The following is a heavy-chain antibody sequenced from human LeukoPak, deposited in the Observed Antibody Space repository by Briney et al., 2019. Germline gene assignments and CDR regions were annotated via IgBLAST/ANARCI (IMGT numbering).Heavy chain of an antibody. Sequence: GASVKVSCKASGYTFTSYAMHWVRQASGQGLEWMGWINTNPGNPTYAQGFTGRFVFSLDTSVSTAYLQISSLKAEDTAVYYCARRYDYVWGSYRFWGQGTLVTVSS. V-gene: IGHV7-4-1*02. D-gene: IGHD3-16*02. CDR1: GYTFTSYA. CDR2: INTNPGNP. J-gene: IGHJ4*02. CDR3: ARRYDYVWGSYRF.